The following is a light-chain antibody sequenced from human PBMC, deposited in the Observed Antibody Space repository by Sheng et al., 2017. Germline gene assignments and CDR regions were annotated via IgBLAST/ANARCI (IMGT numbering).Light chain of an antibody. V-gene: IGKV3-15*01. CDR2: GAS. CDR1: QSVSSN. CDR3: QQYNNWPLT. J-gene: IGKJ4*01. Sequence: EIVLTQSPGTLSLSPGERCTLSCRASQSVSSNLAWYQQKPGQAPRLLIYGASTRATAIPARFSGRGSGTEFTLTISSLQSEDFAVYYCQQYNNWPLTFGGGTKVEIK.